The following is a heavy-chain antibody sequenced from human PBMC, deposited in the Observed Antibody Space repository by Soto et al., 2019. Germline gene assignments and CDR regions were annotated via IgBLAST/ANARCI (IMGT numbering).Heavy chain of an antibody. D-gene: IGHD4-4*01. CDR2: ISSSSSYI. J-gene: IGHJ6*02. Sequence: PGGSLRLSCAASGFTFSSYTINWVRQAPGKGLEWVSSISSSSSYIYYADSVKGRFTISRDNAKNSLYLQMNSLRAEDTALYYCARDVTARGGMDVWGHGTTVTVSS. CDR3: ARDVTARGGMDV. CDR1: GFTFSSYT. V-gene: IGHV3-21*01.